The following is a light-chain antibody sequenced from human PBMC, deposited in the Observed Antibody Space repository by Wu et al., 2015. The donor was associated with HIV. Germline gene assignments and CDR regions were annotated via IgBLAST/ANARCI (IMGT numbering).Light chain of an antibody. CDR3: QQYNNPT. J-gene: IGKJ1*01. CDR1: QSVGSR. Sequence: EIVMTQSPAILSVSPGERAALSCRASQSVGSRLAWYQQKPGQAPRLLIYGASTRATGIPARFSGSGSGTELTLTISSMQSEDFAVYFCQQYNNPTFGQGTKVEIK. V-gene: IGKV3-15*01. CDR2: GAS.